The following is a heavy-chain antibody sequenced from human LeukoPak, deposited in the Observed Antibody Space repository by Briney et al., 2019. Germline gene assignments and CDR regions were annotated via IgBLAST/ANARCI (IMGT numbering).Heavy chain of an antibody. Sequence: PSETLSLTCAVYGGSFSGYYWSWIRQPPGKGLEWIGEINHSGTTNYNPSLRSRVTISVDPSKNQFSLKLSSVTAADMAVYYCARPRFGELNAFDIWGQGTMVTVSS. D-gene: IGHD3-10*01. CDR1: GGSFSGYY. J-gene: IGHJ3*02. CDR3: ARPRFGELNAFDI. V-gene: IGHV4-34*01. CDR2: INHSGTT.